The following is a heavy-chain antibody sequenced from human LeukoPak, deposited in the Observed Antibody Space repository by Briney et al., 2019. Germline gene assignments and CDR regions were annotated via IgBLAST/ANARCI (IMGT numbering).Heavy chain of an antibody. D-gene: IGHD6-13*01. V-gene: IGHV3-7*01. Sequence: QPGGSLRLSCAASGFTFDDYAMHWVRQAPGKGLEWVANIKYDGDEEYYVDSVKGRFTISRDNAKNSLYLQLNSLRVEDTAVYYCKSGGAAPGSFDNWGQGTLVTVSP. CDR3: KSGGAAPGSFDN. CDR2: IKYDGDEE. CDR1: GFTFDDYA. J-gene: IGHJ4*02.